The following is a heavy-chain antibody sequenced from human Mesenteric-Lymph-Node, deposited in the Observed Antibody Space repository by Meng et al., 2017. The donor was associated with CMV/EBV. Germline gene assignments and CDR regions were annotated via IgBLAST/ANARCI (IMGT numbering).Heavy chain of an antibody. CDR2: IDYSGGT. V-gene: IGHV4-59*01. D-gene: IGHD4-23*01. J-gene: IGHJ4*02. CDR1: DGSIRTYF. CDR3: ARGRGNSDFDY. Sequence: GSLRLSCTVSDGSIRTYFWSWIRQPPGKGLEWIGYIDYSGGTDYNPSLKSRVTISVDTSKNQFSLILSSVTAADTAVYFCARGRGNSDFDYWGQGTLVTVSS.